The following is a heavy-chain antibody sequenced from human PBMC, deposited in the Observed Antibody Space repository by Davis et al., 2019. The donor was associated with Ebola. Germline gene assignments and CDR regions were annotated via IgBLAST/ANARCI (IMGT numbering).Heavy chain of an antibody. CDR1: GFTFSSFG. V-gene: IGHV3-30*03. J-gene: IGHJ4*02. CDR3: ARGSAMID. Sequence: GESLKISCAASGFTFSSFGMHWVRQAPGKGLEWVAGVLHDGNIRYYADSVKGRFTISRDNSKNTLYLQMNSLRAEDTAVYYCARGSAMIDWGQGTLVTVSS. D-gene: IGHD3-22*01. CDR2: VLHDGNIR.